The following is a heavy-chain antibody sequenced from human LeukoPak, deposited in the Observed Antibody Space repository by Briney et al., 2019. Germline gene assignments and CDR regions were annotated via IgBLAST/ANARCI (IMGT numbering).Heavy chain of an antibody. Sequence: GRSLRLSCAASGFSFSDHYMDWVRQAPGKGLEWVSAISGSGGSTYYADSVKGRFTISRDNSKNTLYLQMNSLRAEDTAVYYCARVFYELLSTGHMDVWGKGTTVTVSS. CDR3: ARVFYELLSTGHMDV. D-gene: IGHD2-2*01. CDR1: GFSFSDHY. J-gene: IGHJ6*03. CDR2: ISGSGGST. V-gene: IGHV3-23*01.